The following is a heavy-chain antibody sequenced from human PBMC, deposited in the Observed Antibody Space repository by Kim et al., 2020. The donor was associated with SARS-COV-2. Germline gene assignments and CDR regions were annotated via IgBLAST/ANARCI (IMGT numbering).Heavy chain of an antibody. V-gene: IGHV3-30-3*01. CDR2: ISYDGSNK. D-gene: IGHD1-26*01. CDR3: ARLLGGSYWDPDDY. J-gene: IGHJ4*02. Sequence: GGSLRLSCAASGFTFSGYAMHWVRQAPGKGLEWVAVISYDGSNKYYADSVKGRFTISRDNSKNTLYLQMNSLRAEDTAVYYCARLLGGSYWDPDDYWGQGTLVTVSS. CDR1: GFTFSGYA.